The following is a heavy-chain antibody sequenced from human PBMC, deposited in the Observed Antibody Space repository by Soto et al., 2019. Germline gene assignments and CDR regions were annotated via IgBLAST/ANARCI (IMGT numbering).Heavy chain of an antibody. V-gene: IGHV4-4*07. CDR1: GDSISTYY. Sequence: PSETLSLTCTISGDSISTYYWGWIRQPAGKGLEWIGRIFTSGRTHYNPSLKSRVTMSVDTAKNQLSLKLTSVTAADTAVYFCAGDQGYYYSGMDVWGQGTKVT. CDR2: IFTSGRT. CDR3: AGDQGYYYSGMDV. J-gene: IGHJ6*02.